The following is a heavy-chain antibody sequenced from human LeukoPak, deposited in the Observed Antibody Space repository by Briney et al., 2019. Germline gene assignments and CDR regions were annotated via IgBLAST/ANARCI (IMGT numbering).Heavy chain of an antibody. Sequence: GGSLRLSCAASGFTFNTYTMYWVRQTPAKGLEWVAVIAYDGSNTNYADSVKGRFTISRDNSKNTVYLQMNSLRAEDTAVYYCAKDPTPDIVVVPAPEGAFDIWGQGTMVTVSS. CDR2: IAYDGSNT. CDR3: AKDPTPDIVVVPAPEGAFDI. CDR1: GFTFNTYT. D-gene: IGHD2-2*01. J-gene: IGHJ3*02. V-gene: IGHV3-30*01.